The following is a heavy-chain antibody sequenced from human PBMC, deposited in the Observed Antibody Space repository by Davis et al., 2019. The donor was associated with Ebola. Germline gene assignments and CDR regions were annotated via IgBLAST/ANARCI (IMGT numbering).Heavy chain of an antibody. CDR2: INPNSCGT. CDR1: GYTFTGYY. Sequence: ASVKVSCKASGYTFTGYYMHWVRQAPGQGLEGMGWINPNSCGTNYAQQFQGWVPMTRDTSISTAYMELGRLRSDDTAVYYCARDRDYGDRGVHFDYWGQGTLVTVSS. J-gene: IGHJ4*02. D-gene: IGHD4-17*01. CDR3: ARDRDYGDRGVHFDY. V-gene: IGHV1-2*04.